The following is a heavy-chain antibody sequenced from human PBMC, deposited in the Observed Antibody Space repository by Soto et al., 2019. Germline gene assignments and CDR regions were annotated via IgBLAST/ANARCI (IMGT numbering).Heavy chain of an antibody. CDR2: IIPIFGIS. CDR3: AREDRDRETGLVPAAIDGMDV. Sequence: QVQLVQSGAEVKKPGSSVKVSCKASGGTFSRYSITWVRQAPGHGLEWIGRIIPIFGISSYAKTFQGRVKITADESTSTAYMELSSLRSDDTAVYYCAREDRDRETGLVPAAIDGMDVWGQGTTVTVSS. CDR1: GGTFSRYS. J-gene: IGHJ6*02. D-gene: IGHD2-2*01. V-gene: IGHV1-69*08.